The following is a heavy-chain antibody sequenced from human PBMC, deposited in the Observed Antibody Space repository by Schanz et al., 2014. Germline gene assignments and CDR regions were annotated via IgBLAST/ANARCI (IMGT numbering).Heavy chain of an antibody. V-gene: IGHV3-33*08. CDR1: GFTFSSYA. D-gene: IGHD3-10*01. CDR2: IWYDENNK. Sequence: VQLLESGGGLVQPGGSLRLSCAASGFTFSSYAMSWVRQAPGKGLEWVAVIWYDENNKYYADSVKGRFTMSRDNSKNTLYLQMNNLRAEDTAVYYCARASYRRKINFDYWGRGTLVTVSS. J-gene: IGHJ4*02. CDR3: ARASYRRKINFDY.